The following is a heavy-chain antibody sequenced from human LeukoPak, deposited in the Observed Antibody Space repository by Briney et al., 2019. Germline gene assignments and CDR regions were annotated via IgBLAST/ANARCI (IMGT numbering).Heavy chain of an antibody. J-gene: IGHJ5*02. CDR2: ISSRSSAK. V-gene: IGHV3-11*01. CDR3: ASSSWFGKPFGP. Sequence: GGSLRLSCVASGFIFGDYYMAWIRQAPGKGLEYVAYISSRSSAKHYADSVKGRFTISRDNAQNSVYLVMDSLRPDDTAVYYCASSSWFGKPFGPWGQGTLVTVSS. CDR1: GFIFGDYY. D-gene: IGHD3-10*01.